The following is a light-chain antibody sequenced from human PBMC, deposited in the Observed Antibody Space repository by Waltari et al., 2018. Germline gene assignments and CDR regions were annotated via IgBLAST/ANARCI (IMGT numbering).Light chain of an antibody. Sequence: IQLNQSPFSLSASVGDTVTITCRASQGISTYLAWLQQKPGRAPKVLIFEASTLQSGVPSRFSGSGSGIDFTLTISSLQPEDVATYYCQQFHDYPWTFGQGTKVEIK. CDR3: QQFHDYPWT. V-gene: IGKV1-9*01. J-gene: IGKJ1*01. CDR1: QGISTY. CDR2: EAS.